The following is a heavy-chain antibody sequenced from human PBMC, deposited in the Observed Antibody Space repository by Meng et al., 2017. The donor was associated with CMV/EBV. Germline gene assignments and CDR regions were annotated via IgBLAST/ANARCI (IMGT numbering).Heavy chain of an antibody. CDR1: GYTFTGYY. Sequence: ASVKVSCKASGYTFTGYYMHWVRQAPGQGLEWMGWINPNSGGTNYAQKFQGRVTMTRDTSISTAYMELSRLRSDDTAVYYCARVTFNRNIVVVPAAMDYWGQGTLVTVSS. CDR3: ARVTFNRNIVVVPAAMDY. V-gene: IGHV1-2*02. J-gene: IGHJ4*02. CDR2: INPNSGGT. D-gene: IGHD2-2*01.